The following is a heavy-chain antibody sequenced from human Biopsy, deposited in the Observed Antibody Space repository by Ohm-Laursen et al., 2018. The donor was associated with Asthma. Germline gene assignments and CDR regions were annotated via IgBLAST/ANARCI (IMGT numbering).Heavy chain of an antibody. CDR3: ARTFHLWSPYHAEHYQL. CDR1: GFTFGDYC. CDR2: IKHDGSEK. V-gene: IGHV3-7*01. Sequence: SLRLSCTASGFTFGDYCMRWVRQVPGQGLEWVANIKHDGSEKNHVDSLKGRFTISRDNAKNLLFLQMNSLRAEDTAVYYCARTFHLWSPYHAEHYQLWGQGTLVTVSS. D-gene: IGHD2-21*01. J-gene: IGHJ1*01.